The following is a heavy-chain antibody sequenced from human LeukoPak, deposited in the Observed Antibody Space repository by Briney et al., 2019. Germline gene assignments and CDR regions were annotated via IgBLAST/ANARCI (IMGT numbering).Heavy chain of an antibody. V-gene: IGHV3-23*01. CDR3: AKYSFGDY. Sequence: GGSLRLSCAASGFTFSSYAMSWVRQAPGKGLEWVSAISGSGSTYYADSVKGRFTISRDNSKNTLYLQMNSLRAEDTAVYYCAKYSFGDYWGQGTLVTVSS. CDR1: GFTFSSYA. J-gene: IGHJ4*02. D-gene: IGHD5-18*01. CDR2: ISGSGST.